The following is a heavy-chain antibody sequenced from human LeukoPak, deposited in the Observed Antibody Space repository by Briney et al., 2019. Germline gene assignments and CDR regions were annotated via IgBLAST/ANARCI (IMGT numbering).Heavy chain of an antibody. D-gene: IGHD2-15*01. CDR3: AREAQVGYCSGGSCVDYNWFDP. Sequence: GGSLRLSCAASGFTFSSYWMHWVRQAPGKGLVWVSRINSDGSSTSYADSVKGRFTISRDNAKNTLYLQMNSLRAGDTAVYYCAREAQVGYCSGGSCVDYNWFDPWGKGTTVIVSS. V-gene: IGHV3-74*01. CDR1: GFTFSSYW. J-gene: IGHJ5*01. CDR2: INSDGSST.